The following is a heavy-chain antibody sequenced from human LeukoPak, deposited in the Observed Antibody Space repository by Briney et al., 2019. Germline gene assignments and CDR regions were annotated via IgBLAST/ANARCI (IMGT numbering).Heavy chain of an antibody. CDR3: ARGRSVTVPETTKLFDQ. Sequence: ASVKVSCKTSGYTFIGYYLHWVRQAPGQGLEWMAWINPNSGGTSYAQKFRGRVTMARDTSISTAYMELSRLRSDDTAVYYCARGRSVTVPETTKLFDQWGQGTLVTVSS. D-gene: IGHD1-7*01. V-gene: IGHV1-2*02. CDR1: GYTFIGYY. CDR2: INPNSGGT. J-gene: IGHJ4*02.